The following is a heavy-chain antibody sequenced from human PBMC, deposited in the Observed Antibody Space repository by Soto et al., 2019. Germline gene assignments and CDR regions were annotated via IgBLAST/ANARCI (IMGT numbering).Heavy chain of an antibody. CDR2: VFYTGFT. Sequence: SETLSLTCAVSGGSISGSYYYWAWLRQYPGKGPEWIGSVFYTGFTSYNPSLESRVSVSVDTSKSQFSLKVSAVTAADTAVYYCATSQKGCNWNYFDHWGQGALVTVSS. D-gene: IGHD1-20*01. V-gene: IGHV4-39*01. J-gene: IGHJ4*02. CDR3: ATSQKGCNWNYFDH. CDR1: GGSISGSYYY.